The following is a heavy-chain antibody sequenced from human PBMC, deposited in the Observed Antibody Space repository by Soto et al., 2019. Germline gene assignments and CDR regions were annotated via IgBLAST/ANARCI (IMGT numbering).Heavy chain of an antibody. CDR1: GFTFSSYS. CDR2: ISSSSSYI. CDR3: ATRGGVSRTSIIYYHDAMDV. D-gene: IGHD2-2*01. J-gene: IGHJ6*02. Sequence: CAASGFTFSSYSMNWVRQAPGKGLEWVSSISSSSSYIYYADSVKGRFTISRDNAKNSLYLQMNSMRAEDTAVYYCATRGGVSRTSIIYYHDAMDVWGQGTPVTVAS. V-gene: IGHV3-21*01.